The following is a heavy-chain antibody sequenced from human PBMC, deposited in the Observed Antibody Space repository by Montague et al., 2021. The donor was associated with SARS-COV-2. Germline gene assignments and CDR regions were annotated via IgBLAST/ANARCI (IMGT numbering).Heavy chain of an antibody. Sequence: TLSLTCTVSGASISTGAYYWSWIRQHPEKDLEWIGYIYYSGAIYYNPSLKSRVTISLDTSNNHSSLKLSSVTAADTAVFYCATDSGSGSLGFHYWGQGTLVLVAS. J-gene: IGHJ4*02. V-gene: IGHV4-31*03. CDR2: IYYSGAI. D-gene: IGHD3-10*01. CDR1: GASISTGAYY. CDR3: ATDSGSGSLGFHY.